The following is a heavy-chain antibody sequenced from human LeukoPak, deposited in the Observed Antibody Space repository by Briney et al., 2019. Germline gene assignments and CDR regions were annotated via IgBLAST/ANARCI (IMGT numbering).Heavy chain of an antibody. V-gene: IGHV3-74*01. J-gene: IGHJ4*02. D-gene: IGHD1-14*01. CDR1: VFTFTNYW. Sequence: GGSLRLSCAASVFTFTNYWIHWVRHEPGKGLVWVSYITYDGSTTTYADSVKGRFTTSRDNAYDTVYLQMSSLRAEDTAIYYCRRANRGWTIDYWGQGTLVTVSS. CDR2: ITYDGSTT. CDR3: RRANRGWTIDY.